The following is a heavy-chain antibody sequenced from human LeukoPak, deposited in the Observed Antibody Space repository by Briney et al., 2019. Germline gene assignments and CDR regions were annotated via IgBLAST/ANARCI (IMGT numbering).Heavy chain of an antibody. J-gene: IGHJ4*02. CDR1: GFSLSDYS. CDR2: MRPNGHTT. CDR3: ARSGYGDFDF. Sequence: GGSLRLSCAASGFSLSDYSMSWIRKAPGKGLEWISYMRPNGHTTYYADSLKGRISVSWDNARNSLYLQLSSLTAADTAFYYCARSGYGDFDFWGRGALVTVSS. D-gene: IGHD2-15*01. V-gene: IGHV3-11*01.